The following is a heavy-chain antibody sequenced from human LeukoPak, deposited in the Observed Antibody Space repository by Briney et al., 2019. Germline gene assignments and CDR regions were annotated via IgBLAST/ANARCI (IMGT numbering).Heavy chain of an antibody. J-gene: IGHJ4*02. CDR1: GGSISSYY. CDR3: ARFHGWWNRIDY. D-gene: IGHD1/OR15-1a*01. Sequence: SETLSLTCTVSGGSISSYYWSWIRQPPGKGLEWIGYIYYSGSTNYNPSLKSRVTMSVDTSKNQFSLKLSSVTAADTAVYYCARFHGWWNRIDYWGQGTLVTVSS. CDR2: IYYSGST. V-gene: IGHV4-59*12.